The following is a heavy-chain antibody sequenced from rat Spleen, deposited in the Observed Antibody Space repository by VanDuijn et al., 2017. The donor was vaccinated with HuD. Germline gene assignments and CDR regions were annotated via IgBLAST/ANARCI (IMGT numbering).Heavy chain of an antibody. V-gene: IGHV5-58*01. J-gene: IGHJ2*01. D-gene: IGHD1-9*01. CDR3: ARRHYGYTDYFDY. Sequence: EVQLVETGGGLVQPGRSLKLSCVTSGFTFSSFWMYWIRQAPGKGLEWVSSISTDGGSTYYPDSVKGRFTISRDNAENTVYLRMNSLRSEDTATYYCARRHYGYTDYFDYWGQGVMVTVSS. CDR2: ISTDGGST. CDR1: GFTFSSFW.